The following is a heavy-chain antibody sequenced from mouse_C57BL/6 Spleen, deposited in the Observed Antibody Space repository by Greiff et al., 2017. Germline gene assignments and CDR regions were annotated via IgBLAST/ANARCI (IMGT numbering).Heavy chain of an antibody. V-gene: IGHV5-17*01. J-gene: IGHJ4*01. CDR3: ARGGLYYTMDY. CDR1: GFTFSDYG. CDR2: ISSGSSTI. D-gene: IGHD1-1*02. Sequence: EVKVVESGGGLVKPGGSLKLSCAASGFTFSDYGMNWVRQAPEKGLEWVAYISSGSSTIYYPDTVKGRFTISRDNAKNTPFMQMTSLRSEDTAMYYCARGGLYYTMDYWGQGTSVTVSS.